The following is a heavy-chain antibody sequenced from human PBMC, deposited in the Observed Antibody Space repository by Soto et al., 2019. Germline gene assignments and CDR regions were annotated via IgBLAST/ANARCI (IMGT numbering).Heavy chain of an antibody. J-gene: IGHJ6*03. V-gene: IGHV1-2*04. D-gene: IGHD2-2*01. Sequence: QVQLVQSGAEVKKPGASVKVSCKASGYTFTGYYMHWVRQAPGQGLEWMGWINPNSGGTNYAQKFQGWLTMTRDTAISTAYMELSRLRSDDTAVYYCARGPAAMPYYYYYYMDVWGKGTTVTVSS. CDR3: ARGPAAMPYYYYYYMDV. CDR1: GYTFTGYY. CDR2: INPNSGGT.